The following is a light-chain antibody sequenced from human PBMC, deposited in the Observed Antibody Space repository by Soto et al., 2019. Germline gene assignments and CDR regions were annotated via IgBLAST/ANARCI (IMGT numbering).Light chain of an antibody. J-gene: IGLJ2*01. V-gene: IGLV2-8*01. CDR1: SSGVGGYNY. Sequence: QSALTQPPSASGSPGQSVTISCTGTSSGVGGYNYVSWYQQHPGKAPKLMISEVSKRPSGVPDHFSGSKSGNTASLTVSGLQAEDEADYYCSSFAGSNNLVFGGGTKLTVL. CDR2: EVS. CDR3: SSFAGSNNLV.